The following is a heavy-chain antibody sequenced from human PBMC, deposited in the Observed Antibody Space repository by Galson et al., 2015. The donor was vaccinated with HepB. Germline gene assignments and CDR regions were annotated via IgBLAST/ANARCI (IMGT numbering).Heavy chain of an antibody. CDR1: GFTFSSYA. Sequence: CAASGFTFSSYAMSWVRQAPGKGLEWVSAISGSGGSTYYADSVKGRFTISRDNSKNTLYLQMNSLRAEDTAVYYCAKEMQLVRGTIDYWGQGTLVTVSS. CDR3: AKEMQLVRGTIDY. CDR2: ISGSGGST. V-gene: IGHV3-23*01. D-gene: IGHD6-13*01. J-gene: IGHJ4*02.